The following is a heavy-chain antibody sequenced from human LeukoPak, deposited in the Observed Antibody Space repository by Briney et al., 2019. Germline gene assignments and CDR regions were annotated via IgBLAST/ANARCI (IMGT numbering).Heavy chain of an antibody. CDR1: GYTFTSYD. J-gene: IGHJ4*02. Sequence: ASVKVSCKASGYTFTSYDINWVRQATGQGLEWMGWMNPISGNTGYAQKFQGRVTMTRNTSISTAYMELSSLRSEDTAVYYCARGAHQDIVIVPAAEQDYWGQGTLVTVST. D-gene: IGHD2-2*01. CDR2: MNPISGNT. V-gene: IGHV1-8*01. CDR3: ARGAHQDIVIVPAAEQDY.